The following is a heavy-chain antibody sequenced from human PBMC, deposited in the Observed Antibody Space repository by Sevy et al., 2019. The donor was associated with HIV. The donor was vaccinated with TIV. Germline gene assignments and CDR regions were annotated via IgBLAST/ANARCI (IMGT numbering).Heavy chain of an antibody. Sequence: GGSLRLSCAASGFTFSSYSMNWVRQAPGKGLEWVSSISNSGGYIYYADSVQGRFTISRDNAKNSLYLQMNSLRAEDTAMYYCARDFYYDSSGYYDPWGQGTLVTVSS. J-gene: IGHJ5*02. D-gene: IGHD3-22*01. CDR3: ARDFYYDSSGYYDP. V-gene: IGHV3-21*01. CDR1: GFTFSSYS. CDR2: ISNSGGYI.